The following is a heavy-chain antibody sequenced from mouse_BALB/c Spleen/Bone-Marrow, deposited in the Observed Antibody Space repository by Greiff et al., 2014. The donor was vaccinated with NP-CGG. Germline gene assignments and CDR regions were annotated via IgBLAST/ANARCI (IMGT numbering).Heavy chain of an antibody. CDR1: GYSFTDYT. CDR3: ARGATMITTGDAMDY. Sequence: EVQLQQSGPELVKPGASMKISCKASGYSFTDYTMNWVKQSHGKNLEWIGLINPYNGGTDYSQRFKGKATLTVDKSSSTAYMELLSLTPEDSAVYYCARGATMITTGDAMDYWGQGTSVTVSS. D-gene: IGHD2-4*01. J-gene: IGHJ4*01. CDR2: INPYNGGT. V-gene: IGHV1-18*01.